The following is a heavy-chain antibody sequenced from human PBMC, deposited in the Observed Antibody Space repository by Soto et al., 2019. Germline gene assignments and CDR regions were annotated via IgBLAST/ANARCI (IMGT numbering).Heavy chain of an antibody. CDR3: AIHSYTGYSVRYYYYYGMDV. CDR1: GYSFTNFW. CDR2: IYPGDSET. D-gene: IGHD3-9*01. Sequence: PGESLKISCKGSGYSFTNFWIGWVRQMPGKGLEWMGIIYPGDSETRYSPSFQGQVTISADKSISTAYLQWNSLKASDTAMYYCAIHSYTGYSVRYYYYYGMDVWGQGTTVTVSS. J-gene: IGHJ6*02. V-gene: IGHV5-51*01.